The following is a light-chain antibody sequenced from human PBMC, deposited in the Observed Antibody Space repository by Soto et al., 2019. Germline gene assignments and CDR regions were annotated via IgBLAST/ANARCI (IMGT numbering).Light chain of an antibody. Sequence: DIQMTQSPSSLSASIGDRVTITCQASQSISIYLNWYQQKPGTAPRLLIYAATSLQTGVPSRFSGGGSGADFTLTVSDLQPEDLATYYCQQSYSTPHTFGQGTKVDIK. CDR1: QSISIY. J-gene: IGKJ1*01. V-gene: IGKV1-39*01. CDR2: AAT. CDR3: QQSYSTPHT.